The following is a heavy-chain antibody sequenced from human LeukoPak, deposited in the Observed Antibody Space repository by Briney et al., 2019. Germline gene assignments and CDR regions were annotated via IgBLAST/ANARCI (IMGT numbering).Heavy chain of an antibody. V-gene: IGHV3-7*03. J-gene: IGHJ4*02. D-gene: IGHD3-16*01. CDR1: RFSFTSYW. CDR3: AKELMRLDVGEGDPAFDY. Sequence: GGSLRLSCAASRFSFTSYWMSWVRQAPGKGLEWVANIKQDGSEKCYVDSVKGRFTISRDNAKNTLYLQMNSLRAEDTAVYYCAKELMRLDVGEGDPAFDYWGQGTLVTVSS. CDR2: IKQDGSEK.